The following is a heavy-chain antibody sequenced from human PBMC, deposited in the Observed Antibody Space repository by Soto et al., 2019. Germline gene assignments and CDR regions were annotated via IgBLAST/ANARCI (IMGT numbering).Heavy chain of an antibody. CDR2: IYSGGST. CDR1: GFIFSNYA. J-gene: IGHJ4*02. D-gene: IGHD6-19*01. Sequence: GGSLRLSCAASGFIFSNYAMNWVRQAPGKGLEWVSVIYSGGSTYYADSVKGRFTISRDNSKNTLYLQMNSLRAEDTAVYYCARDSTYSSGWPYYYDYWGQGTLVTVSS. CDR3: ARDSTYSSGWPYYYDY. V-gene: IGHV3-66*01.